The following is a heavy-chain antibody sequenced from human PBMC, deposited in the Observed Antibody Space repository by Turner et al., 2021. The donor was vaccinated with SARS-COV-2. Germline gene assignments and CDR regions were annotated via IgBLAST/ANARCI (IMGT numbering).Heavy chain of an antibody. Sequence: QVLLQASGPGLVKPSEALSLTCTVSGASISSYYWAWIRQPPGKRLEWIGYIYYRGSTNYNPSLKSRVTISVETSKNQFSLKLTSVTAADTAVYFCARELTNNWFDPWGQGTLVTVSS. V-gene: IGHV4-59*01. J-gene: IGHJ5*02. CDR3: ARELTNNWFDP. D-gene: IGHD3-10*01. CDR1: GASISSYY. CDR2: IYYRGST.